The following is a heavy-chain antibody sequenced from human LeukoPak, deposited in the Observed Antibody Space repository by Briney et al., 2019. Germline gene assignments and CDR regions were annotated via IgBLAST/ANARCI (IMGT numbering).Heavy chain of an antibody. CDR2: TYYRSKWYN. Sequence: SQTLSLTCAISGDSVSSNSAAWNWIRQSPSRGLEWLGRTYYRSKWYNDYAVSVKSRITINPDTSKNQFSLQLNSVTPEDTAVYYCVRSVTYSSGWYEVGGPEDFDYWGQGTLVTVSS. J-gene: IGHJ4*02. V-gene: IGHV6-1*01. CDR1: GDSVSSNSAA. CDR3: VRSVTYSSGWYEVGGPEDFDY. D-gene: IGHD6-19*01.